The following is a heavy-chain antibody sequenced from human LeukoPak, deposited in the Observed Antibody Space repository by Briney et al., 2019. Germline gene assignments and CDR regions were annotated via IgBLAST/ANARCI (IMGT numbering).Heavy chain of an antibody. Sequence: PGGSLRLSCAASGFTFSRYGMSWVRQAPGKGLEWVAVISYDGSNKYYADSVKGRFTISRDNSKNTLYLQMNTLRAEDTAVYYCAKDVSWNWFDPWGQGTLVTVSS. V-gene: IGHV3-30*18. CDR3: AKDVSWNWFDP. CDR2: ISYDGSNK. CDR1: GFTFSRYG. J-gene: IGHJ5*02.